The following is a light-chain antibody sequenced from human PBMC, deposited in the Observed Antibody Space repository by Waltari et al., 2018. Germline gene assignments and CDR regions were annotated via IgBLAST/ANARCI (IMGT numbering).Light chain of an antibody. J-gene: IGKJ4*01. CDR1: QSVLHRSNKKNY. V-gene: IGKV4-1*01. CDR2: WAS. CDR3: QQYYDTPLT. Sequence: DIVMTQSPDSLAVSLGERATINCKSSQSVLHRSNKKNYLAWDRQKPGQPPKLLIYWASTRESGVPDRFSGSGSGTDFTLTISSLQAEDVAVYYCQQYYDTPLTFGGGTKVEIK.